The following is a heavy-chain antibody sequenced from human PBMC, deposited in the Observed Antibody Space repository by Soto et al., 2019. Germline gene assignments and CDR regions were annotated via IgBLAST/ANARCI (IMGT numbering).Heavy chain of an antibody. V-gene: IGHV3-48*03. J-gene: IGHJ4*02. CDR1: GFNFRNFE. D-gene: IGHD1-1*01. Sequence: PGGSLRLSCEASGFNFRNFEMNWVHKAPGKGLEWISYISSSGITTYYADFAEGRFTISRDNAKESLYLHLNSLRVDDTAVYYCARYGTRADWWGRGTQVTVSS. CDR2: ISSSGITT. CDR3: ARYGTRADW.